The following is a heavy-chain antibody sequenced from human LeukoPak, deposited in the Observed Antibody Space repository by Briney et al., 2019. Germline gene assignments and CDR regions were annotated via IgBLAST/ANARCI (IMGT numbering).Heavy chain of an antibody. Sequence: SETLSLTCTVSGGSISSGSYYWSWIRQPAGKGLEWLGHIYTSGSTNYNPSLKSRVTISIDTSKTQFSLKLSSVTAADTAVYYCARCTSTSCYHFDNWGQGALVTVSS. CDR2: IYTSGST. CDR1: GGSISSGSYY. J-gene: IGHJ4*02. V-gene: IGHV4-61*09. CDR3: ARCTSTSCYHFDN. D-gene: IGHD2-2*01.